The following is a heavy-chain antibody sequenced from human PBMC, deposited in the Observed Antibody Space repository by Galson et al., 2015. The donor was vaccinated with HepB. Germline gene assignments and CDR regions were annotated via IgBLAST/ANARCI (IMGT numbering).Heavy chain of an antibody. CDR3: ARLIVVVPAAIGTMVRGARAGWVDP. CDR2: ISAYNGNT. V-gene: IGHV1-18*01. CDR1: GYTFTSYG. Sequence: SVKVSCKASGYTFTSYGISWVRQAPGQGLEWMGWISAYNGNTNYAQKLQGRVTMTTDTSTSTAYMELRSLRSDDTAVYYCARLIVVVPAAIGTMVRGARAGWVDPWGQGTLVTVSS. D-gene: IGHD2-2*01. J-gene: IGHJ5*02.